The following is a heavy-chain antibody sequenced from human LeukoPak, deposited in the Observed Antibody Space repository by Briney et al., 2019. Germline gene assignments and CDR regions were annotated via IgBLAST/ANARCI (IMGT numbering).Heavy chain of an antibody. J-gene: IGHJ4*02. CDR1: GGSISSYY. CDR2: TKNIGST. V-gene: IGHV4-59*01. CDR3: ARGLEAAGFFDY. Sequence: SETLSLTCTVSGGSISSYYWNWIRQPPGKGLEWIGYTKNIGSTNYNPSLKSRVTISVDTSKNQFSLKLSSVTAADTAVYYCARGLEAAGFFDYWGQGILVTVSS. D-gene: IGHD6-13*01.